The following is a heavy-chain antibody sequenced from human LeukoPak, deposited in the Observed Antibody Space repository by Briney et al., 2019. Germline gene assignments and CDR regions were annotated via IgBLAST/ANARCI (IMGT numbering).Heavy chain of an antibody. CDR2: IIPILGIV. J-gene: IGHJ5*02. Sequence: GASVKVSCKASGGTFSSYAISWVRQAPGQGLEWMGRIIPILGIVNYAQKFQGRVTITADKSTSTAYMELSSLRSEDTAVYYCAREDYDILTGYNSVNWFDPWGQGTLVTVSS. D-gene: IGHD3-9*01. V-gene: IGHV1-69*04. CDR1: GGTFSSYA. CDR3: AREDYDILTGYNSVNWFDP.